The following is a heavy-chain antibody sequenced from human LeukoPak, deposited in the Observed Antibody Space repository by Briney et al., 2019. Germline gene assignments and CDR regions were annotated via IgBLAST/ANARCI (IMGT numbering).Heavy chain of an antibody. CDR1: GYTFTGYY. D-gene: IGHD3-22*01. J-gene: IGHJ4*02. V-gene: IGHV1-2*02. CDR2: INTNSGGT. CDR3: ARDYSGYYNYYFDY. Sequence: GASVKVSCKASGYTFTGYYMHWVRQAPGQGLEWMGWINTNSGGTNYAQKFQGRVTMTRDTSISTAYMELSRLRSDDTAVYYCARDYSGYYNYYFDYWGQGTLVTVSS.